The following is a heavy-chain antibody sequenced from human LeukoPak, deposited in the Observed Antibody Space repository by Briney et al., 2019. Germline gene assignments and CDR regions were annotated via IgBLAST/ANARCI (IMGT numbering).Heavy chain of an antibody. D-gene: IGHD3-22*01. CDR2: IYYGGST. CDR1: GGSISSTSYY. Sequence: PSETLSLTCTVSGGSISSTSYYWAWIRQPPGKGLEWIGSIYYGGSTYYTPSLKSRVTISVDTSKNQFSLKLSSGTAADTAVYYCARDLAYYYDRNYDWGQGTLVTVSS. J-gene: IGHJ4*02. V-gene: IGHV4-39*02. CDR3: ARDLAYYYDRNYD.